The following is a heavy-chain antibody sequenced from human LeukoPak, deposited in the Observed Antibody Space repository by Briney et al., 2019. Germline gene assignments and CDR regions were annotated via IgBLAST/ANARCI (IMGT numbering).Heavy chain of an antibody. D-gene: IGHD6-13*01. V-gene: IGHV3-30*04. CDR3: ARTIHSSSWYGQDY. CDR2: ISYDASNK. CDR1: GFTFSSYA. J-gene: IGHJ4*02. Sequence: GGSLRLSCAASGFTFSSYAIHWVRQAPGKGLEWVAVISYDASNKYYADSVKGRLTISRDNAKNSLYLQMNSLRAEDTAVYYCARTIHSSSWYGQDYWGQGTLVTVSS.